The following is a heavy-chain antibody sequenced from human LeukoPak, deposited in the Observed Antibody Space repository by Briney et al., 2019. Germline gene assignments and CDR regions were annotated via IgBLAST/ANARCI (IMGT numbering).Heavy chain of an antibody. V-gene: IGHV4-59*08. CDR3: AGDSYGIDY. CDR2: IYYSGST. CDR1: GGSISSYY. D-gene: IGHD5-18*01. Sequence: PSETLSLTCTVSGGSISSYYWSWIRQPPGKGLEWIGYIYYSGSTNYNPSLKSRVTISVDTSKNQFSLKLSSVTAADTAVYYCAGDSYGIDYWGQGTLVTVSS. J-gene: IGHJ4*02.